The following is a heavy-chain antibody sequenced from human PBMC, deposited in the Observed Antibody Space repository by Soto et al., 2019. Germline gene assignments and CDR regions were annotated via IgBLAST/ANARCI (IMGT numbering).Heavy chain of an antibody. V-gene: IGHV3-7*03. CDR2: IRQDGTEK. CDR3: ARARDTTMVWSHYLDY. Sequence: GGSLRLSCAASGFIFKNYWMTWVRLAPGRGLEWVANIRQDGTEKYYMESVKGRFTISRDNAMTSVFLQLDSLRVEDTAVYYCARARDTTMVWSHYLDYWGQGSPVTVSS. D-gene: IGHD5-18*01. J-gene: IGHJ4*02. CDR1: GFIFKNYW.